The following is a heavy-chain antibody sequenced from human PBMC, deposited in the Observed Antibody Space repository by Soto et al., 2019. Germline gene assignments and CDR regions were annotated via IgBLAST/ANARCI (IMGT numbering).Heavy chain of an antibody. V-gene: IGHV3-30-3*01. J-gene: IGHJ4*02. D-gene: IGHD6-13*01. CDR2: ISYDGSNK. CDR1: GFTFSSYA. CDR3: ARGLKDSSPDLYYFDY. Sequence: PGGSLRLSCAASGFTFSSYAMHWVRQAPGKGLEWVAVISYDGSNKYYADSVKGRFTISRDNSKNTLYLQMNSLRAEDTAVYYCARGLKDSSPDLYYFDYWGQGTLVTVSS.